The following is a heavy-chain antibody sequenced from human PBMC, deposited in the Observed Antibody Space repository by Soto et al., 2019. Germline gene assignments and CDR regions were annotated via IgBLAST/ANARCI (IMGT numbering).Heavy chain of an antibody. V-gene: IGHV4-31*03. CDR2: IYYSGST. CDR1: GGSISSGGYY. J-gene: IGHJ3*02. D-gene: IGHD3-22*01. CDR3: AETFMPEYDSIAFDI. Sequence: QVQLQESGPGLVKPSQTLSLTCTVSGGSISSGGYYWSWIRQHPGKGLEWIGYIYYSGSTYYNPSLKSRVTISVDTSKNQFSLKLSSVTAADTAVYYCAETFMPEYDSIAFDIWGQGTMVTVSS.